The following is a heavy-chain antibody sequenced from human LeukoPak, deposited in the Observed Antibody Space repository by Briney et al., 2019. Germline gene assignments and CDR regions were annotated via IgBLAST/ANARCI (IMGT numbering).Heavy chain of an antibody. D-gene: IGHD3-10*01. Sequence: SETLSLTCTVSGGFISSYYWSWIRQPPGKGLEWIGYIYYSGSTNYNPSLKSRVTISVDTSKNQFSLKLSSVTAADTAVYYCATRYYGSGSYYNVEGMDVWGQGTTVTVSS. CDR1: GGFISSYY. J-gene: IGHJ6*02. CDR3: ATRYYGSGSYYNVEGMDV. CDR2: IYYSGST. V-gene: IGHV4-59*01.